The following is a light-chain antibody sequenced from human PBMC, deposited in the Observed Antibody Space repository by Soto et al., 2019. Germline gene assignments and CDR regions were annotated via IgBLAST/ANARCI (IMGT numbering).Light chain of an antibody. CDR3: QQYGSSPIFT. Sequence: EIVWTQYPGTLSLSRGQRATLSCRASQSVSRSYLAWYQQKPGQAPRLRIYGASSRVTGIPDRLSGSGSGRHFTLTISRQDREEFTVYYCQQYGSSPIFTFRPGTKVDI. J-gene: IGKJ3*01. CDR1: QSVSRSY. V-gene: IGKV3-20*01. CDR2: GAS.